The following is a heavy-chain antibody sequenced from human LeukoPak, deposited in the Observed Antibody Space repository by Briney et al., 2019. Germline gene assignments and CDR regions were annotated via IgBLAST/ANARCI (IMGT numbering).Heavy chain of an antibody. CDR3: ASIAVSGTVDY. J-gene: IGHJ4*02. CDR2: IYYRST. Sequence: PSETLSLTCTASGGSISSYYWSWIRQPPGKGLEWIGYIYYRSTNYNPSLKSRVTISVDTSKNQFSLKVSSVTAADTAVYYCASIAVSGTVDYWGQGTLVTVSS. CDR1: GGSISSYY. V-gene: IGHV4-59*01. D-gene: IGHD6-19*01.